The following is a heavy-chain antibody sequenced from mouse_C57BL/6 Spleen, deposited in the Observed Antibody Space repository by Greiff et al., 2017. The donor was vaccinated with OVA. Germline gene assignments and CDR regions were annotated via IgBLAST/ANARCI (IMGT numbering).Heavy chain of an antibody. CDR3: ARDEDYYGSSYGYFEV. Sequence: EVQLVESEGGLVQPGSSMKLSCTASGFTFSDYYMAWVRQVPEKGLEWVATINYDGSGSYYLDSLKSRFIILRDNATNLLYLQMSSLKSEDTATYYWARDEDYYGSSYGYFEVGGTGTTVTVSS. CDR1: GFTFSDYY. J-gene: IGHJ1*03. V-gene: IGHV5-16*01. D-gene: IGHD1-1*01. CDR2: INYDGSGS.